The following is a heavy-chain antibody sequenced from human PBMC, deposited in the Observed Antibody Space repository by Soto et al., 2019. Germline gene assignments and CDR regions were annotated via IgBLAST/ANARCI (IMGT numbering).Heavy chain of an antibody. D-gene: IGHD6-19*01. V-gene: IGHV4-39*01. CDR2: IYYSGST. J-gene: IGHJ6*02. CDR1: GGSISSSSYY. CDR3: ARQGYSRGWYNYYYYGMDV. Sequence: SETLSLTCTVSGGSISSSSYYWGWIRQPPGKGLEWIGSIYYSGSTYYNPSLKSRVTISVDTSKNQFSLKLSSVTAADTAVYYCARQGYSRGWYNYYYYGMDVWGQGTTVTVSS.